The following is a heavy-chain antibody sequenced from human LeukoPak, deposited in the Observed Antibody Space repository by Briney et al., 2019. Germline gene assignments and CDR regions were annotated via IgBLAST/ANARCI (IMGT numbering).Heavy chain of an antibody. CDR3: ARGGYGGYFY. CDR1: GGSFSGYY. J-gene: IGHJ4*02. CDR2: INHSGST. D-gene: IGHD4-17*01. V-gene: IGHV4-34*01. Sequence: PSETLSLTCAVYGGSFSGYYWSWIRQPPGKGLEWIGEINHSGSTNYNPSLKRRVTISVDTSKNQFSLKLSSVTAADTAVYYCARGGYGGYFYWGQGTLVTVSS.